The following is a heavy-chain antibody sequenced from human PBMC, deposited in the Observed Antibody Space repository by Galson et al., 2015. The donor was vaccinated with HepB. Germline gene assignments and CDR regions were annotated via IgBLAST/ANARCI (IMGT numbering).Heavy chain of an antibody. J-gene: IGHJ4*02. Sequence: SLRLSCAASGFTFSSYAMSWVRQAPGKGLEWVSAISGSGGSTYYADSVKGRFTISRDNSKNTLYLQMNSLRAEDTAVYYCAKYESRGGSFDYWGQGTLVTVSS. CDR2: ISGSGGST. CDR1: GFTFSSYA. CDR3: AKYESRGGSFDY. D-gene: IGHD3-22*01. V-gene: IGHV3-23*01.